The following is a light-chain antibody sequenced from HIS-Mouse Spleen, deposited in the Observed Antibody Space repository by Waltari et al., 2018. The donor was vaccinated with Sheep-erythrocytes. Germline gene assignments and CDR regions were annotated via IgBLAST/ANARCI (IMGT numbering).Light chain of an antibody. V-gene: IGLV2-14*03. CDR1: SSDVGGYNY. CDR3: SSYTSSSTWV. J-gene: IGLJ3*02. Sequence: QSALTQPASVSGSPGQSITISCTGTSSDVGGYNYVSWYQQPPGTAPKLMIYDVSNRPSGVSNRVSGSKSGNTASLTISGLQAEDEADYYCSSYTSSSTWVFGGGTKLTVL. CDR2: DVS.